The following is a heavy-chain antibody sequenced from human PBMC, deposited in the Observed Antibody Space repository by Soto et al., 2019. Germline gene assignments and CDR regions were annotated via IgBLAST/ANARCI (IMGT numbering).Heavy chain of an antibody. D-gene: IGHD4-17*01. V-gene: IGHV4-30-2*01. J-gene: IGHJ4*02. CDR3: ARSPTTVTSYDY. CDR2: IYHSGST. Sequence: QLQLQESGSGLVKPSQTLSLTCAVSGGSISSGGYSWSWIRQPPGKGLEWIGYIYHSGSTYYNPSPKSRFTISVDRPKNQFSLKLGSVPAADTAVYYCARSPTTVTSYDYWGQGTLVTVSS. CDR1: GGSISSGGYS.